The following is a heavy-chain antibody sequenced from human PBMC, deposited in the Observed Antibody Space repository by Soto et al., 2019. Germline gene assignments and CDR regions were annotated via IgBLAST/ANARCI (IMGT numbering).Heavy chain of an antibody. CDR2: ISIGSSYI. V-gene: IGHV3-21*01. CDR1: GFTFSSYS. CDR3: ARHEGPAAGSYCMDV. J-gene: IGHJ6*02. Sequence: GGSLRLPCAASGFTFSSYSMNWVRQPPGKGLEWVASISIGSSYIYYANSVKGRFTISGDKAENSLFLQISSLRAEDTALYYCARHEGPAAGSYCMDVWGRGTTVTVSS. D-gene: IGHD6-13*01.